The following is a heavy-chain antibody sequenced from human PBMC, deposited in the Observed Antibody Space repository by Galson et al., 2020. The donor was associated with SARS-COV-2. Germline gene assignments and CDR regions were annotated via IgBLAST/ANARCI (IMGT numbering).Heavy chain of an antibody. V-gene: IGHV5-51*01. J-gene: IGHJ4*02. CDR3: ARPINYDILTGWVDY. Sequence: KIGESLKISCKGSGYSFTSYWIGWVRQMPGKGLEWMEIIYTGDSATRHSPSFQGQVTISADKSISTAYLQWSSLKASDTAMYYLARPINYDILTGWVDYWGQGTLVTVSS. CDR1: GYSFTSYW. CDR2: IYTGDSAT. D-gene: IGHD3-9*01.